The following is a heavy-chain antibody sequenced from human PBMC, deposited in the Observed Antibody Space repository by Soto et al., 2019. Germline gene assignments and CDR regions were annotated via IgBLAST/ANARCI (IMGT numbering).Heavy chain of an antibody. V-gene: IGHV1-69*09. CDR1: GGTFGNYG. CDR2: ILPRLGLT. D-gene: IGHD3-10*02. CDR3: ARDRYSDDVRLFYESAD. J-gene: IGHJ4*02. Sequence: QVQLVQSGAEVKKPGSSVKVSCKASGGTFGNYGISWVRQAPGQGLEWMGGILPRLGLTKSAQGFQGRVTFIADKSTNTAYMELSSLRPEDTAVFYCARDRYSDDVRLFYESADWGQGTLVTVSS.